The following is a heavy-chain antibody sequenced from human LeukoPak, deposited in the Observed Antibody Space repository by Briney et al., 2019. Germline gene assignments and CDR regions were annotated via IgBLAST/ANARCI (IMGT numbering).Heavy chain of an antibody. CDR1: GFTFGDYA. CDR3: ARDVVVGHSYYYYYYMDV. V-gene: IGHV3-49*04. Sequence: GGSLRLSCTASGFTFGDYAMSWVRQAPGKGLEWVGFIRSKAYGGTTEYAASVKGRFTISRDDSKSIAYLQMNSLKTEDTAVYYCARDVVVGHSYYYYYYMDVWGKGTTVTVSS. D-gene: IGHD2-15*01. J-gene: IGHJ6*03. CDR2: IRSKAYGGTT.